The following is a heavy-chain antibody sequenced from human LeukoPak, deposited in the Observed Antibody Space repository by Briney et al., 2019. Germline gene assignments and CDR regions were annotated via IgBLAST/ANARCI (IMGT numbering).Heavy chain of an antibody. CDR3: AGDTGGDDILTPLNLFWSH. CDR2: INSDGSST. V-gene: IGHV3-74*01. CDR1: GFTFSSYW. D-gene: IGHD3-9*01. J-gene: IGHJ4*02. Sequence: GGSLRLSCAASGFTFSSYWMHWVRQAPGKGLVWVSRINSDGSSTSYADSVKGRFTISRDNSKNTLYLQMNSLRAEDTAVYYCAGDTGGDDILTPLNLFWSHWGQGTLVTVSS.